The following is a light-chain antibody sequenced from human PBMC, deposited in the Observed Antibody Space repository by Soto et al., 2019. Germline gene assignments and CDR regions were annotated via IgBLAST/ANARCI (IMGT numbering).Light chain of an antibody. J-gene: IGKJ2*01. CDR3: QQYGSSQYT. Sequence: EIVLTQSPGTLSLSPGERATLSCRASQSVSSSYLAWHQQKPGQAPRLLIYGATSRATGIPGRFSGSGSGTDFTLTINRLEPEDFAVYYCQQYGSSQYTFGQGTKLEIK. CDR1: QSVSSSY. V-gene: IGKV3-20*01. CDR2: GAT.